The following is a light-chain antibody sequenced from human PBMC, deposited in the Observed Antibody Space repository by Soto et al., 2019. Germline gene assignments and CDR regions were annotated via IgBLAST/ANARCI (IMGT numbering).Light chain of an antibody. CDR1: ERVSRDY. CDR3: QQFGLSFFT. J-gene: IGKJ2*01. V-gene: IGKV3-20*01. CDR2: ASC. Sequence: EVVLTQSPDTLSLSPGESATLSCRVSERVSRDYFSWYHQRPGQPPRLLIYASCTRATGIPDRFSASGSGTDFTLTISRLEPEDVGIYYCQQFGLSFFTFGHGTKVEIK.